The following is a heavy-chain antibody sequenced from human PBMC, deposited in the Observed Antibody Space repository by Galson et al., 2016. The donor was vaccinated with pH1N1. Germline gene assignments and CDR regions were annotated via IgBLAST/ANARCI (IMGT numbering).Heavy chain of an antibody. Sequence: SLRLSCAASGFTFSNFAMSWVHQAPGRGLKWVSDISGGGDNTYYADSVKGRFTISRDNSKNILYLHMDSLNPEDTGIFYCAKFDWSTMVTPGYFDSWGHGTLVSVSS. CDR1: GFTFSNFA. D-gene: IGHD4-23*01. CDR2: ISGGGDNT. CDR3: AKFDWSTMVTPGYFDS. V-gene: IGHV3-23*01. J-gene: IGHJ4*01.